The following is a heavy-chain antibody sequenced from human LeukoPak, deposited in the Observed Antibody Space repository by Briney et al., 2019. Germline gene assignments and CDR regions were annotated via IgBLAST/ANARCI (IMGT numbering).Heavy chain of an antibody. Sequence: PSETLSLTCTVSGASISSYYWGWLRQPPGKGLEWIGFIYDSGITNYNPSLKSRVTISVDMSKNQFSLKLTSVTAADTAVYYCARLRALSYYDSSGDFYYFEYWGQGALVTVSS. CDR2: IYDSGIT. J-gene: IGHJ4*02. CDR1: GASISSYY. V-gene: IGHV4-59*01. CDR3: ARLRALSYYDSSGDFYYFEY. D-gene: IGHD3-22*01.